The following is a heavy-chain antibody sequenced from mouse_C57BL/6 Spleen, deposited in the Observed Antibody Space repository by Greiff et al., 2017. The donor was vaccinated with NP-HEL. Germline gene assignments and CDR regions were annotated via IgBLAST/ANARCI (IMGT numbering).Heavy chain of an antibody. CDR2: IDPSDSYT. CDR3: AITTVVAPGFDV. CDR1: GYTFTSYW. V-gene: IGHV1-59*01. J-gene: IGHJ1*03. D-gene: IGHD1-1*01. Sequence: QVQLQQPGAELVRPGTSVKLSCKASGYTFTSYWMHWVKQRPGQGLEWIGVIDPSDSYTNYNQKFKGKATLTVDTSSSTAYMQLSSLTSEDSAVYYCAITTVVAPGFDVWGTGTTVTVSS.